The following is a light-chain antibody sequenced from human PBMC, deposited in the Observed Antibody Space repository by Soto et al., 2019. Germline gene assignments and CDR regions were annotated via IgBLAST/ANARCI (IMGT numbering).Light chain of an antibody. CDR1: SSNIGSDY. CDR3: AAWDDRLSGYV. V-gene: IGLV1-47*01. Sequence: QSVLTQPPSASGTPGQRVTISCSGSSSNIGSDYVYWYQQLPGTAPTLLIYRNNQRPSGVPDRFSGSKSGTSSPLAISGLRSDEADDYYYAAWDDRLSGYVFGGGTKLTVL. CDR2: RNN. J-gene: IGLJ2*01.